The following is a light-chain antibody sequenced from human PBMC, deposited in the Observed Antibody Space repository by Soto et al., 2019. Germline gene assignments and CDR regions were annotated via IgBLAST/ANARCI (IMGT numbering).Light chain of an antibody. CDR2: TAS. CDR3: QQSYGSRT. Sequence: DIQMTQSPSSLSASVGDRVTITCRASQSISAFLNWYQQKPGKAPKLLIYTASSLQSGVPSRFSGSGSGTDFTFTISSLQPEDFATYYCQQSYGSRTFGQGTKVEIK. V-gene: IGKV1-39*01. CDR1: QSISAF. J-gene: IGKJ1*01.